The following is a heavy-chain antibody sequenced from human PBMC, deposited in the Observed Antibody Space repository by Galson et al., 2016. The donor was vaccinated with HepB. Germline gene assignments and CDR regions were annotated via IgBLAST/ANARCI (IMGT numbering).Heavy chain of an antibody. J-gene: IGHJ6*02. V-gene: IGHV3-7*01. CDR3: ARVDYTDEGINV. CDR2: LSPDGTDK. Sequence: SLRPSCAASGFTFNDYWMTWVRQAPGKGLEWVANLSPDGTDKRYAGSVKGRFTISRDNPNNSVFLQMSSLRAEDTALYYCARVDYTDEGINVWGQGTTVTVSS. CDR1: GFTFNDYW. D-gene: IGHD4-11*01.